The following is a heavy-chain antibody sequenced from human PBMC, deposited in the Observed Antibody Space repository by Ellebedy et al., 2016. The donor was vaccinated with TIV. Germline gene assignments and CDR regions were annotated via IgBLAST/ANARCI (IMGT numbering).Heavy chain of an antibody. CDR3: ARGRFGVAAGWYFDL. D-gene: IGHD6-13*01. Sequence: GESLKISCAASGFTFSSYDMHWVRQATGKGLEWVSAIGTAGDTYYPGSVKGRFTISRENAKNSLYLQMNSLRAGDTAVYYCARGRFGVAAGWYFDLWGRGTLVTVSS. V-gene: IGHV3-13*04. CDR1: GFTFSSYD. J-gene: IGHJ2*01. CDR2: IGTAGDT.